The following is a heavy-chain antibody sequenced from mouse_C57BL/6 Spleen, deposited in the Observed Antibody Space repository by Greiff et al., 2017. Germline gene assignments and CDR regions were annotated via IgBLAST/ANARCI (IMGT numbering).Heavy chain of an antibody. D-gene: IGHD2-1*01. Sequence: QVQLKESGPELVKPGASVKISCKASGYAFSSSWMNWVKQRPGKGLEWIGRIYPGDGDTNYNGKFKGKATLTADKSSSTAYMQLSSLTSEDSAVYFCAREENGNGTWFAYWGQGTLVTVSA. CDR2: IYPGDGDT. CDR1: GYAFSSSW. J-gene: IGHJ3*01. CDR3: AREENGNGTWFAY. V-gene: IGHV1-82*01.